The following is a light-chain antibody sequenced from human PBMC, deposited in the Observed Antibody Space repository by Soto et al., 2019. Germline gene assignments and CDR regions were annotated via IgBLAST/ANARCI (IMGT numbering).Light chain of an antibody. CDR3: CSYAGSNTWV. V-gene: IGLV2-23*01. CDR1: SSDVGRYSL. J-gene: IGLJ1*01. CDR2: EDH. Sequence: QSVLTQPASVSGSPGQSITISCTGTSSDVGRYSLVSWYQQHPGKAPKLMSEDHKRPSGVSNRFSGSKSGNTASLTISELQTEDEADYYCCSYAGSNTWVFGTGTKGTAL.